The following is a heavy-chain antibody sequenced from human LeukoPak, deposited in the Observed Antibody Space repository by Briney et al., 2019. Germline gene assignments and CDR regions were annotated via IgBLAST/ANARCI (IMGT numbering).Heavy chain of an antibody. D-gene: IGHD6-13*01. CDR3: AKDYRSQQLVRFIVSDY. J-gene: IGHJ4*02. V-gene: IGHV3-23*01. CDR2: ISGSGGST. Sequence: GGSLRLSCAASGFTFSSYAMSWVRQAPGKGLEWVSAISGSGGSTYYADSVQGRFTISRDSAKNSLFLQMNSLRAEDTAVYYCAKDYRSQQLVRFIVSDYWGQGTLVTVSS. CDR1: GFTFSSYA.